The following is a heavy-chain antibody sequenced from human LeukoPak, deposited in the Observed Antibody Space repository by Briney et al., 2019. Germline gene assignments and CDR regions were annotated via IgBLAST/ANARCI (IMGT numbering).Heavy chain of an antibody. CDR3: ARERRYCSSTSCYKTLDY. J-gene: IGHJ4*02. Sequence: ASVKVSCKASGYTFNGYYMHWVRQAPGQGLEWMGWINPNSGGTNYAQKFQGRVTMTRDTSISTAYMELSRLRSDDTAVYYCARERRYCSSTSCYKTLDYWGQGTLVTVSS. CDR1: GYTFNGYY. V-gene: IGHV1-2*02. CDR2: INPNSGGT. D-gene: IGHD2-2*02.